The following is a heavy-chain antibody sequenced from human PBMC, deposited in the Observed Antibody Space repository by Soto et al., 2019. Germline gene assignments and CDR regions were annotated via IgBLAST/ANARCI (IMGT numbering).Heavy chain of an antibody. CDR3: ARDSGLDYDFWSGYYYFDC. D-gene: IGHD3-3*01. CDR1: GFTFSSYS. CDR2: ISSSSSYI. V-gene: IGHV3-21*01. J-gene: IGHJ4*02. Sequence: GGSLRLSCAASGFTFSSYSMNWVRQAPGKGLEWVSSISSSSSYIYYADSVKGRFTISRDNAKNSLYLQMNSLRAEDTAVYYCARDSGLDYDFWSGYYYFDCWGQGVLVTVSS.